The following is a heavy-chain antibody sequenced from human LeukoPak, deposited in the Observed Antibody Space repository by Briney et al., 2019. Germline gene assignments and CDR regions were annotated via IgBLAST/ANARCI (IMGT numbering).Heavy chain of an antibody. CDR1: GFNFANHA. D-gene: IGHD2-21*02. J-gene: IGHJ4*02. CDR3: VREDTPATANY. V-gene: IGHV3-23*01. Sequence: GGSLRISCAASGFNFANHAMSWVRQTAGKGLEWVSAISGGGDITYYADSVKGRFTISRDNSKDTLFLQMHSLRPGDTAVYYCVREDTPATANYWGQGTLVTISS. CDR2: ISGGGDIT.